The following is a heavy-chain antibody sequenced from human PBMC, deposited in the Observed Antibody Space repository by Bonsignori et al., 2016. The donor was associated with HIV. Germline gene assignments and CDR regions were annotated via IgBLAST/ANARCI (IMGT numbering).Heavy chain of an antibody. J-gene: IGHJ5*02. CDR2: ISAYNGNT. Sequence: WVRQAPGQGLEWMGWISAYNGNTNYAQKLQGRVTMTTDTSTSTAYMELRSLRSDDTAVYYCARGSSWYFWFDPWGQGTLVTVSS. D-gene: IGHD6-13*01. CDR3: ARGSSWYFWFDP. V-gene: IGHV1-18*01.